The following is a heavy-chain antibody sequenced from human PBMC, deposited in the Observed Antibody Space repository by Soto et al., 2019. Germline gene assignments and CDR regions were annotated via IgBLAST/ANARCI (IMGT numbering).Heavy chain of an antibody. CDR1: GFTFDDYA. CDR3: AKDKKGSDYDFWSGYGGGFDY. Sequence: EVQLVESGGGLVQPGRSLRLSCAASGFTFDDYAMHWVRQAPGKGLEWVSGISWNSGSIGYADSVKGRFTISRDNAKNSLYLQMNSLRAEDTALYYCAKDKKGSDYDFWSGYGGGFDYWGQGTQVTVSS. CDR2: ISWNSGSI. D-gene: IGHD3-3*01. V-gene: IGHV3-9*01. J-gene: IGHJ4*02.